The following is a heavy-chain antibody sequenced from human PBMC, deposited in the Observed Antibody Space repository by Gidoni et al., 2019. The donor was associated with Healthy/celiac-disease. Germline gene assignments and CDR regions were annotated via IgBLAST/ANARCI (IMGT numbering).Heavy chain of an antibody. J-gene: IGHJ5*02. Sequence: QVQLQESGPGLVKPSETLSLTCTVSGYSISSGYYWGWIRQPPGKGLEWIGSIYHSGSTYYNPSLKSRVTISVDTSKNQISLKLTSVTAADTAVYYCARGVVVVVTATTWFDPWGQGTLVTVSS. V-gene: IGHV4-38-2*02. CDR1: GYSISSGYY. D-gene: IGHD2-15*01. CDR2: IYHSGST. CDR3: ARGVVVVVTATTWFDP.